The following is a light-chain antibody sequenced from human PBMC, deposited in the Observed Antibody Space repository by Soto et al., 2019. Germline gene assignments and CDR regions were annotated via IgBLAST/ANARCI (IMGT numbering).Light chain of an antibody. CDR2: AAS. V-gene: IGKV1-39*01. CDR3: RQSYSTPQT. Sequence: DIQMTQSPSSLSASVGDRVTITCRASQSISSYLNWYQQKPGKAPKLLIYAASSLQDGAPSRFRGSGSGTEFTHTIGSLQPEHFATYHCRQSYSTPQTFGRGTKVEIK. J-gene: IGKJ1*01. CDR1: QSISSY.